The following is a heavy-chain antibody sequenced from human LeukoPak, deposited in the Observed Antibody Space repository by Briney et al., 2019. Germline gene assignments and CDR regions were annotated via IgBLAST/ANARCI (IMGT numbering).Heavy chain of an antibody. D-gene: IGHD1-26*01. Sequence: GASVKLSCKASGYTFTSSYVHWVRQAPGQGLEWMGMVDPNHGNINFAKKFQGRITMTRDTSTSTVYMELSSLRSEDTAVYYCAREPTSGSCYFDYWGQGTLVTVSS. J-gene: IGHJ4*02. CDR1: GYTFTSSY. V-gene: IGHV1-46*01. CDR2: VDPNHGNI. CDR3: AREPTSGSCYFDY.